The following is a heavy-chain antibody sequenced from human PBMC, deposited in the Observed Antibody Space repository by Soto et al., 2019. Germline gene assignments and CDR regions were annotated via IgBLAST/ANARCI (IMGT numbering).Heavy chain of an antibody. CDR2: ISSSSSTI. J-gene: IGHJ5*02. CDR3: ARDRDIVVVPAATPSWFDH. V-gene: IGHV3-48*02. Sequence: XGSLRLSCSASGFTFSSYSMNWVRQAPGKGLDWVSYISSSSSTIYYADSVKGRFTISRDNAKNSLYLQMNSLRDEDTAVYYCARDRDIVVVPAATPSWFDHWGQGTLVTVSS. CDR1: GFTFSSYS. D-gene: IGHD2-2*01.